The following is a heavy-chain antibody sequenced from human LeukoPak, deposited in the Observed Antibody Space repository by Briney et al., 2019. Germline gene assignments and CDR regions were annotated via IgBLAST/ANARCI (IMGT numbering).Heavy chain of an antibody. CDR1: GYSLTAYY. Sequence: ASVKVSCKPSGYSLTAYYMHWVRQAPGQGLEWMGWINPHSGDTNYAQKFQDRVTMTTDTSITTAYMQLSRLRSDDTAIYYCAREGNYYGSGNYYSHWGQGTLVTVSS. D-gene: IGHD3-10*01. J-gene: IGHJ4*02. CDR3: AREGNYYGSGNYYSH. CDR2: INPHSGDT. V-gene: IGHV1-2*02.